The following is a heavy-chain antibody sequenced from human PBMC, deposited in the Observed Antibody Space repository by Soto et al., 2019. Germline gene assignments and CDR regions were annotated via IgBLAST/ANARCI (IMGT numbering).Heavy chain of an antibody. D-gene: IGHD6-13*01. V-gene: IGHV3-23*01. CDR2: ISGSVGST. Sequence: GGSLRLSCAASGFTFSNCAINWVRQSPGKGLEWVSVISGSVGSTYYADSVKGRFTITRDNSKNTLYLQMNSLRGEDTAVYYCAKAGGAAGTVDYFDYWGQGTLVTVSS. CDR1: GFTFSNCA. J-gene: IGHJ4*02. CDR3: AKAGGAAGTVDYFDY.